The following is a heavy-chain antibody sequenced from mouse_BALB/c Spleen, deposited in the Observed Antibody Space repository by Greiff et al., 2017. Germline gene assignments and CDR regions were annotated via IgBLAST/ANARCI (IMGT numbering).Heavy chain of an antibody. V-gene: IGHV1-18*01. J-gene: IGHJ2*01. Sequence: VQLQQSGPGLVKPGASMKISCKASGYSFTGYNINWVKQSHGKNLEWIGLIKPYNGGTSYNQKFKGKATLTVDKSSSTAYMELLSLTSEDSAVYYCARGIYYGNPFDYWGQGTTLTVSS. CDR1: GYSFTGYN. CDR3: ARGIYYGNPFDY. CDR2: IKPYNGGT. D-gene: IGHD2-1*01.